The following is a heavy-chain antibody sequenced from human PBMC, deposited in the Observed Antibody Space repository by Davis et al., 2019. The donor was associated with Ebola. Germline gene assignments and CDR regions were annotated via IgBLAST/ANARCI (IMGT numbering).Heavy chain of an antibody. D-gene: IGHD6-13*01. Sequence: PSETLSLTCTVSGGSISSGGYYWSWIRQHPGKGLEWIGYIYYSGTTNYNPSLKSRVTISVDTSKNQFSLKLSSVTAADTAVYYCARVRIAAAGLDYWGQGTLVTVSS. CDR2: IYYSGTT. J-gene: IGHJ4*02. CDR1: GGSISSGGYY. V-gene: IGHV4-61*08. CDR3: ARVRIAAAGLDY.